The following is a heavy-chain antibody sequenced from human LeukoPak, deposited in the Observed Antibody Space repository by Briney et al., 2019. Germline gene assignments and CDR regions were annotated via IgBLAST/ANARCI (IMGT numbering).Heavy chain of an antibody. CDR1: GGSISSYY. Sequence: PSETLSLTCTVSGGSISSYYWSWIRQPPGKGLEWIGYIYTSGSTNYNPSLESRVTISVDTSKNQFSLKLSSVTAADTAVYYCARTLGYCSSTSCYNYYYYYMDVWGKGTTVTVSS. J-gene: IGHJ6*03. V-gene: IGHV4-4*09. CDR2: IYTSGST. D-gene: IGHD2-2*02. CDR3: ARTLGYCSSTSCYNYYYYYMDV.